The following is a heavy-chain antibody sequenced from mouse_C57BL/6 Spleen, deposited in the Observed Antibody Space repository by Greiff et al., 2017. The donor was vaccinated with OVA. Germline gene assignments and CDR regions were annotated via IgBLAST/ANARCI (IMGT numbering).Heavy chain of an antibody. CDR2: ISSGSSTI. V-gene: IGHV5-17*01. J-gene: IGHJ4*01. CDR1: GFTFSDYG. CDR3: ARHYYGSSYGLDYAMDY. Sequence: EVNLVESGGGLVKPGGSLKLSCAASGFTFSDYGMHWVRQAPEKGLEWVAYISSGSSTIYYADTVKGRFTISRDNAKNTLFLQRTSLRSEDTAMYYCARHYYGSSYGLDYAMDYWGQGTSVTVSS. D-gene: IGHD1-1*01.